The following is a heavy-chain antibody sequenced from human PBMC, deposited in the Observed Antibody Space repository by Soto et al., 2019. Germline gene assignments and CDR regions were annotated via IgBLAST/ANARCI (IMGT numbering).Heavy chain of an antibody. CDR2: ISGSGGST. D-gene: IGHD2-2*01. CDR1: GFTFSSYA. V-gene: IGHV3-23*01. CDR3: AKSGWDIVVVPAEKPRNYYYYYMDV. Sequence: GGSLRLSCAASGFTFSSYAMSWVRQAPGKGLEWVSAISGSGGSTYYADSVKGRFTISRDNSKNTLYLQMNSLRAEDTAVYYCAKSGWDIVVVPAEKPRNYYYYYMDVWGKGTTVTVSS. J-gene: IGHJ6*03.